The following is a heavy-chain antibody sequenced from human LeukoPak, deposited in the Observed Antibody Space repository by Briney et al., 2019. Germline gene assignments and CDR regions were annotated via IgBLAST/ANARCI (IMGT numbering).Heavy chain of an antibody. Sequence: RGASLQISSKGSGSIFTSYWIGWVRQLPGKGLEGMGIIYPGDSDTRYGPSFQGQVTISADKSISTAYLQWSSLKASDTAMYYCARHSSGYYYDSSASYMDVWGKGTTVTVSS. CDR1: GSIFTSYW. CDR2: IYPGDSDT. D-gene: IGHD3-22*01. V-gene: IGHV5-51*01. J-gene: IGHJ6*03. CDR3: ARHSSGYYYDSSASYMDV.